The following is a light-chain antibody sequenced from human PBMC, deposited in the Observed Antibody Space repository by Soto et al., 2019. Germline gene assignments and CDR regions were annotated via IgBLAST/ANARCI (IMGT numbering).Light chain of an antibody. Sequence: QSVLTQPPSVSAAPGQKVTISCSGSSSNVGNNYVSWYRQLPGTAPKLLIYENNKRPSGIPDRFSGSKSGTSATLGITGLQTGDEADYYCAARDNSLSVVVFGGGTQLTVL. V-gene: IGLV1-51*01. CDR3: AARDNSLSVVV. J-gene: IGLJ2*01. CDR1: SSNVGNNY. CDR2: ENN.